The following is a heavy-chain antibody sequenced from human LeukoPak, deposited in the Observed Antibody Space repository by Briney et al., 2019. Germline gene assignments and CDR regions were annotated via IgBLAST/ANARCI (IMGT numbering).Heavy chain of an antibody. CDR1: GFAFSDYY. D-gene: IGHD3-3*01. CDR3: AKVLGRFLEWLSPLDY. V-gene: IGHV3-11*06. CDR2: ISISGSDT. Sequence: GGSLRLSCAASGFAFSDYYMSWIRQAPGKGLDWLSYISISGSDTFYADSVSGRFTISRDNSKNTLYLQMNSLRAEDTAVYYCAKVLGRFLEWLSPLDYWGQGTLVTVSS. J-gene: IGHJ4*02.